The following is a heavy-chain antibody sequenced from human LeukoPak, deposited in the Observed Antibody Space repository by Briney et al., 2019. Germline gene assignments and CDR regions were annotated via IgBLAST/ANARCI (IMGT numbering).Heavy chain of an antibody. V-gene: IGHV3-30-3*01. CDR3: ARDKMGATFDY. J-gene: IGHJ4*02. CDR2: ISYDGSNK. Sequence: PGRSLRLSCAASGFTFSSYAMHWVRKAPGKGLAWVAVISYDGSNKYYADSVKGRFTNSRDNSKNTLYLQMNSLRAEDTAVYYCARDKMGATFDYWGQGTLVTVSS. CDR1: GFTFSSYA. D-gene: IGHD1-26*01.